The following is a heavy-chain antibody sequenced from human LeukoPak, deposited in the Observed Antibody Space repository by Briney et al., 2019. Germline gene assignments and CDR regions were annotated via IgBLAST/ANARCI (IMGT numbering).Heavy chain of an antibody. CDR2: ISGSGGST. J-gene: IGHJ6*02. Sequence: GGSLRLSCAASGFTFSSYAMSWVRQAPGKGLEWVSAISGSGGSTYYADSVKGRFTISRDNSKNTLYLQMNSLRAEDTAVYYCTKGRVMVLGGFSWGQGTTVTVSS. CDR1: GFTFSSYA. D-gene: IGHD3-10*01. V-gene: IGHV3-23*01. CDR3: TKGRVMVLGGFS.